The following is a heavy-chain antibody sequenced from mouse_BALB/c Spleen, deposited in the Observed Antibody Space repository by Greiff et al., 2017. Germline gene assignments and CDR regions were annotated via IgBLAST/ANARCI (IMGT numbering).Heavy chain of an antibody. CDR2: ISSGGST. CDR3: AREGVYYGNYYAMDY. D-gene: IGHD2-1*01. V-gene: IGHV5-6-5*01. Sequence: DVQLVESGGGLVKPGGSLKLSCAASGFTFSSYAMSWVRQTPEKRLEWVASISSGGSTYYPDSVKGRFTISRDNARNILYLQMSSLRSEDTAMYYCAREGVYYGNYYAMDYWGQGTSVTVSS. J-gene: IGHJ4*01. CDR1: GFTFSSYA.